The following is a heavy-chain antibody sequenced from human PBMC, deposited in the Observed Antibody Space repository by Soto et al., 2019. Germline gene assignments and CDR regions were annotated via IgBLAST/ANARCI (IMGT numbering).Heavy chain of an antibody. CDR2: IDPSDSYT. CDR1: GYSFTSYW. D-gene: IGHD2-15*01. CDR3: ARLQGSGMDV. V-gene: IGHV5-10-1*01. Sequence: PXEFLNISFTGSGYSFTSYWISLVRQMPGKGLEWMGRIDPSDSYTNYSPSFQGHVTISADKSISTAYLQWSSLKDSDTAMYYCARLQGSGMDVWGQGTKVTVYS. J-gene: IGHJ6*02.